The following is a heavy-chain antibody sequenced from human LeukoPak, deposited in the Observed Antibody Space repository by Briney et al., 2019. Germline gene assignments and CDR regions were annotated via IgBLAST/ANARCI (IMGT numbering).Heavy chain of an antibody. CDR3: AKPYDRSGFYFDY. D-gene: IGHD3-22*01. Sequence: GRSLRLSCAAPGITFSTYGMHWVRQALGKGLEWVAVTSFDGNNKYYADSVKGRFTISRDNSKNTLYLQMNSLRAEDTAVYYCAKPYDRSGFYFDYWGQGTLVTVSS. CDR2: TSFDGNNK. V-gene: IGHV3-30*18. J-gene: IGHJ4*02. CDR1: GITFSTYG.